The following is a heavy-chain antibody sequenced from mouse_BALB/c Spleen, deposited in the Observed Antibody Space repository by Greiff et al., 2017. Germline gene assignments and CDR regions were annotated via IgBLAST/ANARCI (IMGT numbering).Heavy chain of an antibody. CDR3: ARYYGHEWYFDV. V-gene: IGHV7-3*02. D-gene: IGHD1-1*01. CDR2: IRNKANGYTT. CDR1: GFTFTDYY. Sequence: EVKLQESGGGLVQPGGSLRLSCATSGFTFTDYYMSWVRQPPGKALEWLGFIRNKANGYTTEYSASVKGRFTISRDNSQSILYLQMNTLRAEDSATYYCARYYGHEWYFDVWGAGTTVTVSS. J-gene: IGHJ1*01.